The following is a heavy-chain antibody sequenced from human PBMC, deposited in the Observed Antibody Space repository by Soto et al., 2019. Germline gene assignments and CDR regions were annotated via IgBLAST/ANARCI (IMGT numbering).Heavy chain of an antibody. Sequence: EVQLVESGGGLVKPGGSLRLSCAASGFTFSNAWMSWVRQAPGKGLEWVGRIKSKTDGGTTDYAAPVKGRFTISRDDSKNTLYLQMNSLKTEDTAVYYCTTAAHDYLPPYYYYYYMDVWGKGTTVTVSS. V-gene: IGHV3-15*01. CDR3: TTAAHDYLPPYYYYYYMDV. D-gene: IGHD4-17*01. CDR1: GFTFSNAW. CDR2: IKSKTDGGTT. J-gene: IGHJ6*03.